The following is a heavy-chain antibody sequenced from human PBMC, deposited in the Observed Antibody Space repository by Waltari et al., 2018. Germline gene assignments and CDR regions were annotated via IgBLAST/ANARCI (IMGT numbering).Heavy chain of an antibody. CDR1: GGSFSDYY. V-gene: IGHV4-34*01. CDR2: INHSGST. D-gene: IGHD3-22*01. J-gene: IGHJ3*02. Sequence: QVRLQQWGAGLLKPSETLSLTCALYGGSFSDYYWSWIRQVPGRGLEWIGEINHSGSTSYHPSLKSRVTTSVDMSKTQFSLNLTAVTGADTAMYYCARRNPLTLIVADEGPFDIWGQGTMVSVSS. CDR3: ARRNPLTLIVADEGPFDI.